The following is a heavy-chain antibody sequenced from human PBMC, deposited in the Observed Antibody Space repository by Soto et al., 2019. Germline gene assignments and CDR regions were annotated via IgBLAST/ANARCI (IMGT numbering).Heavy chain of an antibody. CDR2: IYYSGST. Sequence: SETLSLTCTVSGGSISSGGYYWSWIRQHPGKGLEWIGYIYYSGSTYYNPSLKSRVTISVDTSKNQFSLKLSSVTAADTAVYYCARVIPPDCGGNSEFDPWGQGTLVTVSS. CDR1: GGSISSGGYY. CDR3: ARVIPPDCGGNSEFDP. V-gene: IGHV4-31*02. J-gene: IGHJ5*02. D-gene: IGHD2-21*02.